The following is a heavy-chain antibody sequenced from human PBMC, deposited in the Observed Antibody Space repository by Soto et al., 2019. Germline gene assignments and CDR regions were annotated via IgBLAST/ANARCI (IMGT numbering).Heavy chain of an antibody. CDR2: IYYSGST. D-gene: IGHD5-12*01. J-gene: IGHJ4*02. Sequence: PSETLSLTCTVSGGSISSGDYYWSWIRQPPGKGLEWIGYIYYSGSTYYNPSLKSRVTISVDTSKNQFSLKLSSVTAADTAVYYCARCPSYSGYDFDYWGQGTLVTVSS. CDR3: ARCPSYSGYDFDY. V-gene: IGHV4-30-4*01. CDR1: GGSISSGDYY.